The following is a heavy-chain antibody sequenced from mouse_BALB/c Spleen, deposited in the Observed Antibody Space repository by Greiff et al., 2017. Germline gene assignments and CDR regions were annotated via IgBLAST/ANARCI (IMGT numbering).Heavy chain of an antibody. D-gene: IGHD6-1*01. V-gene: IGHV5-6-3*01. CDR1: GFTFSSYG. CDR3: AREGLFYAMDY. Sequence: EVHLVESGGGLVQPGGSLKLSCAASGFTFSSYGMSWVRQTPDKRLELVATINSNGGSTYYPDSVKGRFTISRDNAKNTLYLQMSSLKSEDTAMYYCAREGLFYAMDYWGQGTSVTVSS. J-gene: IGHJ4*01. CDR2: INSNGGST.